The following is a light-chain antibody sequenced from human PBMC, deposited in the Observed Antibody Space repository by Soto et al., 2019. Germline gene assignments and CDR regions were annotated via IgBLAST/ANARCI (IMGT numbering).Light chain of an antibody. CDR1: QSVSNNY. V-gene: IGKV3-20*01. J-gene: IGKJ1*01. CDR3: QQYGRT. Sequence: EIVLTQSPGTLSLYPGERATLSCRASQSVSNNYLAWYQQKPGQAPRLLIYGASSRATGIPDRFSGSGSGTDFTLTISRLEPEDFAVYYCQQYGRTFGQGIKVDIK. CDR2: GAS.